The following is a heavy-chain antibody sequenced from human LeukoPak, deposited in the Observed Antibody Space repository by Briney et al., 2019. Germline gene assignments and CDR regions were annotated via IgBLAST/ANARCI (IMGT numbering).Heavy chain of an antibody. D-gene: IGHD6-19*01. CDR1: GGSISSGSFY. Sequence: PSETLSLTCTVSGGSISSGSFYWGWIRQPPGKGLEWIGNIYFSGTTYYNPSLKSRVTISIDTSRHQFSLEVSSVTAADTAVYYCASRSSGWRFDYWGQGTLVTVSS. V-gene: IGHV4-39*01. J-gene: IGHJ4*02. CDR2: IYFSGTT. CDR3: ASRSSGWRFDY.